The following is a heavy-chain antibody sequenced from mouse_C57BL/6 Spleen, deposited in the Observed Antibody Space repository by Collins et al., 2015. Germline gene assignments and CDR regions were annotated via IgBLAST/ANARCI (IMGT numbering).Heavy chain of an antibody. V-gene: IGHV2-9-1*01. Sequence: VQLKESRTWPGAPSQSLSITCTVSGFSLTSYSISWVRQPPGKGLEWLGVIWTGGGTNYNSALKSRLSISKDNSKSQVFLKMNSLQTDDTARYYCARGGAQALFDYWGQGTTLAVSS. D-gene: IGHD3-2*02. CDR3: ARGGAQALFDY. CDR1: GFSLTSYS. J-gene: IGHJ2*01. CDR2: IWTGGGT.